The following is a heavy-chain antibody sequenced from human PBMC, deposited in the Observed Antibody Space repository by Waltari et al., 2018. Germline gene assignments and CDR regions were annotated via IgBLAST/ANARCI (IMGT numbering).Heavy chain of an antibody. J-gene: IGHJ4*02. CDR1: GGSISSYY. Sequence: QVQLQESGPGLVKPSETLSLTCTVSGGSISSYYWSWIRQPPGQGLEWIGYIYYSGSTNYNPSLKSRVTISVDTSKNQFSLKLSSVTAADTAVYYCARQEQPFGGGYFDYWGQGTLVTVSS. CDR3: ARQEQPFGGGYFDY. V-gene: IGHV4-59*08. CDR2: IYYSGST. D-gene: IGHD3-10*01.